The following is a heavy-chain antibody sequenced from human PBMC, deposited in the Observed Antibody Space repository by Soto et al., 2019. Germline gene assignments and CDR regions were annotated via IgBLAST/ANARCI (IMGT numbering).Heavy chain of an antibody. D-gene: IGHD6-6*01. V-gene: IGHV3-7*01. CDR2: IKQDGSEK. J-gene: IGHJ5*02. Sequence: GGSLRLSCAGSGLTFSNYWMSWVRQAPGKGLEWVANIKQDGSEKYYVDSVKGRFTISRDNAKNSLYLQMNSLRAEDTAVYYCARSIAARLNWFDPWGQGTLVTVSS. CDR3: ARSIAARLNWFDP. CDR1: GLTFSNYW.